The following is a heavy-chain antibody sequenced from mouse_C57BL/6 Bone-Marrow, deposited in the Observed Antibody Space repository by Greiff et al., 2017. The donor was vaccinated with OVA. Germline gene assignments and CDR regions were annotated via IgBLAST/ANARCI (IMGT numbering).Heavy chain of an antibody. CDR1: GYAFTNYL. V-gene: IGHV1-54*01. J-gene: IGHJ1*03. Sequence: QVQLKESGAELVRPGTSVKVSCKASGYAFTNYLIEWVKQRPGQGLEWIGVLNPGSGGTNYNEKFKGKATLTADKSSSTAYVQLSSLTAEDSAVYFCARIYGSSYWYFDVWGTGTTVTVSS. CDR3: ARIYGSSYWYFDV. D-gene: IGHD1-1*01. CDR2: LNPGSGGT.